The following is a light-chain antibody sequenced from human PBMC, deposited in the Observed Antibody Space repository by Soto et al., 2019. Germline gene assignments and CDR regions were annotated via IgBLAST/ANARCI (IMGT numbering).Light chain of an antibody. Sequence: ETVLTQSPGTLSLSPVERATLSGMASQSVSSYLAWYQQKPGQAPRLLIYDASNRATGIPARFSGSGSGADFTLTISSLEPEDFAVYYCQQRSNWPPITFGQGTRLEI. V-gene: IGKV3-11*01. CDR2: DAS. CDR3: QQRSNWPPIT. J-gene: IGKJ5*01. CDR1: QSVSSY.